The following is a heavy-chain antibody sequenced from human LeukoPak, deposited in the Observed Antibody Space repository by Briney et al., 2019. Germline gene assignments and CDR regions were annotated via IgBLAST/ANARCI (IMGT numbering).Heavy chain of an antibody. CDR3: ARDHSSSWDGGY. V-gene: IGHV3-33*01. CDR1: GFTFSSYG. J-gene: IGHJ4*02. D-gene: IGHD6-13*01. Sequence: PGGSLRLSCAASGFTFSSYGMHWVRQAPGKGLEWVAVIWYDGSNKYYADSVKGRFTISRDNSKNTLYLQMNSLRAEDTAVYYCARDHSSSWDGGYWGQGTLVTVSS. CDR2: IWYDGSNK.